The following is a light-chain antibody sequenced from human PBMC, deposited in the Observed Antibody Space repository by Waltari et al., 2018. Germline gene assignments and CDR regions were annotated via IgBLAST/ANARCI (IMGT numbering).Light chain of an antibody. Sequence: DIVMTQTPLSLLVTPGEQAPIYCRSSQSLLHSNGYTYLFWYLQKPGQSPQLLIYLASNRASGVPDRFSGSGSGTEFTLKISRVEAEDVGVYYCLQDIQLPYSFGQGTKVEIK. CDR2: LAS. J-gene: IGKJ2*03. V-gene: IGKV2-28*01. CDR3: LQDIQLPYS. CDR1: QSLLHSNGYTY.